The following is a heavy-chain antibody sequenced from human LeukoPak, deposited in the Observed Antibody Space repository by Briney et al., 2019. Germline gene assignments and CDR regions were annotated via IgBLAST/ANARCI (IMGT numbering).Heavy chain of an antibody. CDR2: VSGSGGST. V-gene: IGHV3-23*01. J-gene: IGHJ4*02. CDR1: ELTFSSYA. Sequence: PGGSLRLSCAASELTFSSYAMSWVRQAPGKGLEWVSTVSGSGGSTYYADSVKGRFTISRDNSKNTLYLQLNSLRAEDTAVYYCAKVRWTKIIMIGFDYWGQGNLVTVSS. CDR3: AKVRWTKIIMIGFDY. D-gene: IGHD3-16*01.